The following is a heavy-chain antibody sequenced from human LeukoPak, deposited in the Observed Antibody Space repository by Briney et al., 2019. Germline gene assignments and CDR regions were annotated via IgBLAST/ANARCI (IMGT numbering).Heavy chain of an antibody. D-gene: IGHD3-3*01. J-gene: IGHJ5*02. CDR3: AKLEQWTWFDP. CDR1: GFAISNYA. Sequence: GGSLRLSCAASGFAISNYAMSWVRQAPGKGLEWVSTINNSGGNTHYADSVKGRFTISRDNSKNTLYLQMNSLRAEDTAVYSCAKLEQWTWFDPWGQGTLVTVSS. V-gene: IGHV3-23*01. CDR2: INNSGGNT.